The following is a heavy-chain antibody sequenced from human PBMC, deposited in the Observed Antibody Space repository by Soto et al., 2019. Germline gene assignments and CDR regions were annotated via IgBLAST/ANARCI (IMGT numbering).Heavy chain of an antibody. CDR1: GGSFSGYY. D-gene: IGHD2-2*01. CDR3: AREMDCSSTSCQPADY. V-gene: IGHV4-34*01. CDR2: INHSGST. Sequence: QVQLQQWGAGLLKPSETLSLTCAVYGGSFSGYYWSWIRQPPGKGLEWIGEINHSGSTNYNPSLKSRVTISVDTSKNQFSLKLSSVTAADTAVYYCAREMDCSSTSCQPADYWGQGTLVTVSS. J-gene: IGHJ4*02.